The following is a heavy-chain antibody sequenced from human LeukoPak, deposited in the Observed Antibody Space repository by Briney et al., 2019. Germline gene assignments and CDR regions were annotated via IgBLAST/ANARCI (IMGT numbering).Heavy chain of an antibody. CDR2: IYTSGST. CDR1: GGSISSGSYY. V-gene: IGHV4-61*02. D-gene: IGHD5-24*01. J-gene: IGHJ3*02. Sequence: PSETLSHTCTVSGGSISSGSYYWSWIRQPAGKGLEWIGRIYTSGSTNYNPSLKSRVTISVDTSKNQFSLKLSSVTAADTSVYYCARERWVDAFDIWGQGTMVTVSS. CDR3: ARERWVDAFDI.